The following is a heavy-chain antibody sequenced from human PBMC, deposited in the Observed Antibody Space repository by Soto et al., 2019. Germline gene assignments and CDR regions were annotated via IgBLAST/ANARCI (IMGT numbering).Heavy chain of an antibody. CDR1: GYTFTSYA. CDR2: INAGNGNT. Sequence: QVQLVQSGAEEKKPGASVKVSCKASGYTFTSYAMHWVRQAPGQRLEWMGWINAGNGNTKYSQKFQGRVTITRDTSASTAYMELSSPRSEDTAVYYCARSIVVATALDYWGQGTLVTVSS. J-gene: IGHJ4*02. V-gene: IGHV1-3*05. CDR3: ARSIVVATALDY. D-gene: IGHD2-21*02.